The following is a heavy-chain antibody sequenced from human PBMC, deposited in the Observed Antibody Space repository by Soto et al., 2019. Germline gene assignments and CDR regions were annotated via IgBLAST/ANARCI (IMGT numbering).Heavy chain of an antibody. V-gene: IGHV1-2*02. Sequence: ASVKVSCKASGYTFTGYYIHWVRQAPGQGLEWMGWINPNSGGTNYEKKFHERLTVTTDTSTTTAYMELRSLTSDDTAVYYCVWSCTGGSCSDYWGQGTLVTVSS. D-gene: IGHD2-15*01. J-gene: IGHJ4*02. CDR1: GYTFTGYY. CDR3: VWSCTGGSCSDY. CDR2: INPNSGGT.